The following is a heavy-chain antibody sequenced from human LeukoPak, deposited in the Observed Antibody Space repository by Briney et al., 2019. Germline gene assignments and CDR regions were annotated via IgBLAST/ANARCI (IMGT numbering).Heavy chain of an antibody. J-gene: IGHJ4*02. V-gene: IGHV3-23*01. CDR1: GFTFSSYA. Sequence: GGSLRLSCGASGFTFSSYAMSWVRQAPGKGLEWVSAISGSGSNTNFADSVKGRCTISRVNSKNTLYLQVNSLRAEDTAVYYCAKGLKDGLGSGSFDYWGQGTLVTVSS. CDR3: AKGLKDGLGSGSFDY. D-gene: IGHD3-10*01. CDR2: ISGSGSNT.